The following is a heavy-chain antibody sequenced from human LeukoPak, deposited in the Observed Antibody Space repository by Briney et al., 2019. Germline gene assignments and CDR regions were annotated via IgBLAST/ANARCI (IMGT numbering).Heavy chain of an antibody. CDR2: ISAYNGNT. V-gene: IGHV1-18*01. J-gene: IGHJ4*02. CDR1: GYTFTSYG. D-gene: IGHD5-18*01. CDR3: ARVRRGYSYGDLDY. Sequence: ASVKVSCKASGYTFTSYGISWVRQAPGQGLEWMGWISAYNGNTNYAQKLQGRVTVTTDTSTSTAYMELRSLRSDDTAVYYCARVRRGYSYGDLDYWGQGTLVTVSS.